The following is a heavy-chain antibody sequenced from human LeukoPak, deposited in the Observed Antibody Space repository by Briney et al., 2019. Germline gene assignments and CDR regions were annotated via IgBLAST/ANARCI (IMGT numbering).Heavy chain of an antibody. CDR3: ARLDKYSSGWYFDY. CDR1: GGSISSYY. V-gene: IGHV4-59*08. J-gene: IGHJ4*02. Sequence: SETPSLTCTVSGGSISSYYWSWIRQPPGKGLEWIGYIYYSGSTNYNPSLKSRVTISVDTSKNQFSLKLSSVTAADTAVYYCARLDKYSSGWYFDYWGQGTLVTVSS. D-gene: IGHD6-19*01. CDR2: IYYSGST.